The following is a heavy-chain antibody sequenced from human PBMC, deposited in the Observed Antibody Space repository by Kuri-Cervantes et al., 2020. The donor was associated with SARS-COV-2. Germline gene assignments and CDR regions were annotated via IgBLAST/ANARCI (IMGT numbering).Heavy chain of an antibody. CDR2: INHSGST. V-gene: IGHV4-34*01. Sequence: SETLSLTCAVYGGSFNGYYWSWIRQPPGKGLEWIGEINHSGSTNYNPSLKSRVTISVDTSKNQFSLKLSSVTAADTAVYYCARVGVYYMDVWGKGTTVTVSS. CDR3: ARVGVYYMDV. D-gene: IGHD3-10*01. CDR1: GGSFNGYY. J-gene: IGHJ6*03.